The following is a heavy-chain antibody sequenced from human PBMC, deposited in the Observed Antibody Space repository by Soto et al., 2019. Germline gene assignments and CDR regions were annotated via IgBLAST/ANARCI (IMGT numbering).Heavy chain of an antibody. CDR3: SPVFIAAAGYFDF. Sequence: QITLKESGPPLVKPTQTLTLTCTFSGFSLSTSGVGVAWIRHPPGKAMEWLALLYWDDDKRYSPSLTSRLTITKDTAKTQVVLTMTNMDLVDTATYYCSPVFIAAAGYFDFWGQGTLVTVSS. D-gene: IGHD6-13*01. V-gene: IGHV2-5*02. CDR1: GFSLSTSGVG. CDR2: LYWDDDK. J-gene: IGHJ4*02.